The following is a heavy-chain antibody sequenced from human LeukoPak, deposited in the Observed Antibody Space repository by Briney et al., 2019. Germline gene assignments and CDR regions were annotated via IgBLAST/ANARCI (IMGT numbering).Heavy chain of an antibody. V-gene: IGHV4-59*08. D-gene: IGHD3-22*01. CDR1: GVSISGYY. CDR3: AHHSAYYDY. Sequence: SETLSLTCTVSGVSISGYYWSWLRQPPGKRLEWIAYIYYSGSTTYNPSLKSRATISVDTSKNQFSLKLRSVTAADTAVYYCAHHSAYYDYWGQGTLVTVSS. J-gene: IGHJ4*02. CDR2: IYYSGST.